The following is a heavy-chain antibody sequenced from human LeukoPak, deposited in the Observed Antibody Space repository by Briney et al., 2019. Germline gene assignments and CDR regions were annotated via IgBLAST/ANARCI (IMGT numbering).Heavy chain of an antibody. CDR3: ARGYRYCSSTSCPLWGY. CDR2: IIPILGIA. J-gene: IGHJ4*02. Sequence: VASVKVSCKASGGTFSSYAISWVRQAPGQGLEWMGRIIPILGIANYAQKFQGRVTITADKSTSTAYMELSSLRSEDTAVYYCARGYRYCSSTSCPLWGYWGQGTLVTVSS. CDR1: GGTFSSYA. V-gene: IGHV1-69*04. D-gene: IGHD2-2*01.